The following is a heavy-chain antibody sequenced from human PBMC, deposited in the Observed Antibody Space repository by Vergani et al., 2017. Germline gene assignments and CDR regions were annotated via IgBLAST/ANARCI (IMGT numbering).Heavy chain of an antibody. D-gene: IGHD6-19*01. Sequence: EVQLVESGGGLVQPGGSLRLSCAASGFTFSSYSMNWVRQAPGKGLEWVSYISSSSSTIYYADSVKGRFTISRHNSKNTLYLQMNSLRAEDTAVYYCAKDRGSSGWYYFDYWGQGTLVTVSS. J-gene: IGHJ4*02. CDR3: AKDRGSSGWYYFDY. CDR1: GFTFSSYS. CDR2: ISSSSSTI. V-gene: IGHV3-48*01.